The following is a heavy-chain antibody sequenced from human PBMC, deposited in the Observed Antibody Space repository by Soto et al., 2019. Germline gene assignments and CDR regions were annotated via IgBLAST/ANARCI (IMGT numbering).Heavy chain of an antibody. D-gene: IGHD6-13*01. Sequence: QVQLVESGGGVVQPGRSLRLSCAASGFTFSSYGMHWVRQAPGKGLEWVAVISYDGSNKYYADSVKGRFTISRDNSKNMLYLQMNSLRAEDTAVYYCAKERSSWSNEYYFYYWGQGTLVTVAS. J-gene: IGHJ4*02. V-gene: IGHV3-30*18. CDR1: GFTFSSYG. CDR2: ISYDGSNK. CDR3: AKERSSWSNEYYFYY.